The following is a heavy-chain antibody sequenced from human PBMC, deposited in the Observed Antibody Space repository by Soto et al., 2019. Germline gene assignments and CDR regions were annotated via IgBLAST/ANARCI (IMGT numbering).Heavy chain of an antibody. CDR3: ARAVAPYLGTWFDP. CDR1: GGSISSGNSYS. Sequence: QLQLQESGSGLVKPSQTLSLTCAVSGGSISSGNSYSWSWIRQPPGKGLEWIGSISHTGSTPYNPSLKGRVTMSVDKSKNQFSLKLSSVTAADMAVYYCARAVAPYLGTWFDPWGQGTLVIVSS. CDR2: ISHTGST. V-gene: IGHV4-30-2*01. D-gene: IGHD3-16*01. J-gene: IGHJ5*02.